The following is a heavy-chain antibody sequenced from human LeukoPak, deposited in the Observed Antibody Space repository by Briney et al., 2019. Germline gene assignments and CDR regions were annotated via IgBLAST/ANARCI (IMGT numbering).Heavy chain of an antibody. CDR3: ARETLRSGDYDFWCGYPLGAFDI. J-gene: IGHJ3*02. CDR1: GGTFSSYA. V-gene: IGHV1-69*05. D-gene: IGHD3-3*01. CDR2: IIPIFGTA. Sequence: SVKVSCKVSGGTFSSYAISWVRQAPGQGLEWMGGIIPIFGTANYAQKFQGRVTITTDESTSTAYMELSSLRSEDTAVYYCARETLRSGDYDFWCGYPLGAFDIWGQGTMVTVSS.